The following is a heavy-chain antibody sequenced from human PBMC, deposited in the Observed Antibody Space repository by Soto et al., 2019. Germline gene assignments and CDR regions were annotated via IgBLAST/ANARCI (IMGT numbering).Heavy chain of an antibody. D-gene: IGHD3-22*01. J-gene: IGHJ4*02. Sequence: SVKVSCKASGGTFSSYAISWVRQAPGQGLEWMGGIIPIFGTANYAQKFQGRVTITADESTSTAYMELSSLRSEDTAVYYCARVWMAPYDSSGYLLYWGQGTMVTVSS. CDR3: ARVWMAPYDSSGYLLY. CDR2: IIPIFGTA. CDR1: GGTFSSYA. V-gene: IGHV1-69*13.